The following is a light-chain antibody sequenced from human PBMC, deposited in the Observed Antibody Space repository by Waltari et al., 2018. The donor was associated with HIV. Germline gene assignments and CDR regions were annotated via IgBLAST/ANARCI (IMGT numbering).Light chain of an antibody. CDR1: SSNIGNNY. J-gene: IGLJ3*02. V-gene: IGLV1-47*01. Sequence: QSVLTQSPSISGTPGQRVAISCSGSSSNIGNNYVSWYQQVPGTTPKLLIFWNTQRPSGLSDRFSGSVSGTSASLAISGLRSDDEANYYCAVWDNSLSAQVFGGGTTLTVL. CDR3: AVWDNSLSAQV. CDR2: WNT.